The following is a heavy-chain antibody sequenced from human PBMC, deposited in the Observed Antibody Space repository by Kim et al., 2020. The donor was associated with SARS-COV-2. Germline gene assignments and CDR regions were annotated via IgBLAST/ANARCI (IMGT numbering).Heavy chain of an antibody. CDR3: ARGSAMVRGVITPFDY. J-gene: IGHJ4*02. D-gene: IGHD3-10*01. V-gene: IGHV1-69*04. Sequence: KFQGRVTITADKSTSTAYMELSSLRSEDTAVYYCARGSAMVRGVITPFDYWGQGTLVTVSS.